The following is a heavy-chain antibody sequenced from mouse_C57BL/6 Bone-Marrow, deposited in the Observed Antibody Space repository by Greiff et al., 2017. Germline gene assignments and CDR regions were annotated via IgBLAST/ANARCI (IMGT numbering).Heavy chain of an antibody. CDR3: ERPVNYNGGSYWYFEV. V-gene: IGHV1-82*01. Sequence: QVQLQQSGPELVKPGASVKISCKASGYAFSSSWMNWVKQRPGKGLEWIGRIYPGDGDTNYNGKFKGKATLTADKSSSTAYMQLSSLTSEDSAVXFGERPVNYNGGSYWYFEVWGTGTTVTVSS. D-gene: IGHD1-1*01. J-gene: IGHJ1*03. CDR1: GYAFSSSW. CDR2: IYPGDGDT.